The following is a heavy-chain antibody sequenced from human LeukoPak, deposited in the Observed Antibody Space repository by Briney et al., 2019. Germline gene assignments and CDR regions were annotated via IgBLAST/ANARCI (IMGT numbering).Heavy chain of an antibody. CDR3: ASTGIAAAGSDY. J-gene: IGHJ4*02. CDR1: GGSISSGSYY. Sequence: SQTLSLTCTVSGGSISSGSYYWSWIRQPAGKGLEWIGRIYTSGSTSYNPSLKSRVTISVDTSKNQFSLKLSSVTAADTAVYYCASTGIAAAGSDYWGQGTLVTVSS. D-gene: IGHD6-13*01. V-gene: IGHV4-61*02. CDR2: IYTSGST.